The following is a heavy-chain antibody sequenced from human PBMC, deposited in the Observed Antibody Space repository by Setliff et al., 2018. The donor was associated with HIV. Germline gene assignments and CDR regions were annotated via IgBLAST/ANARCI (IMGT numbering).Heavy chain of an antibody. CDR2: IHHTGRT. V-gene: IGHV4-38-2*01. J-gene: IGHJ4*02. CDR1: GYSISSDYY. CDR3: ARGSSSGTDLAVL. Sequence: SETLSLTCAVSGYSISSDYYWGWIRQPPGKGLEWIGSIHHTGRTYYNPSLKSRVTISLDTSKNQYSLKLTSVTAADTAVYYCARGSSSGTDLAVLWGQGTLVTVSS. D-gene: IGHD3-22*01.